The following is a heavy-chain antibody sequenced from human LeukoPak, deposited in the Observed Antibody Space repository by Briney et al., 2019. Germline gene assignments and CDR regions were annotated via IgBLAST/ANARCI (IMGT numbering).Heavy chain of an antibody. CDR2: ISSSGRTI. CDR3: ARPFSSWYYFDY. V-gene: IGHV3-48*03. J-gene: IGHJ4*02. D-gene: IGHD6-13*01. CDR1: GFTFSSYA. Sequence: PGGSLRLSCAVSGFTFSSYAMTWVRQAPGKGLEWISYISSSGRTIYYADSVKGRFTISRDNAKNSLYLQMNSLRAEDTAVYYCARPFSSWYYFDYWGQGTLVTVSS.